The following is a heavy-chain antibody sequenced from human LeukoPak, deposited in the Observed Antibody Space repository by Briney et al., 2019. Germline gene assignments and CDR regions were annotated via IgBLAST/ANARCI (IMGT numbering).Heavy chain of an antibody. D-gene: IGHD5-18*01. CDR1: GGTFSSYA. CDR2: IIPIFGIA. CDR3: ATSDTAMVRDAFDI. V-gene: IGHV1-69*04. J-gene: IGHJ3*02. Sequence: GASVKVSCKASGGTFSSYAISWVRQAPGQGLEWMGRIIPIFGIANYAQKFQGRVTITADKSTSTAYMELSSLRSEDTAVYYCATSDTAMVRDAFDIWGQGTMVTVSS.